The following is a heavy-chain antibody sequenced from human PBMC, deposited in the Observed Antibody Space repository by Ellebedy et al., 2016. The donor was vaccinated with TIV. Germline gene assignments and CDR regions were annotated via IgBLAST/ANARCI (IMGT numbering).Heavy chain of an antibody. CDR2: IYTDETT. CDR1: EFTVSYNY. CDR3: ARASFFDVDLSGWYFDL. J-gene: IGHJ2*01. V-gene: IGHV3-66*01. D-gene: IGHD3-16*02. Sequence: GGSLRLSCAASEFTVSYNYMNWVRQAPGKGPEWVSGIYTDETTYYADSVRGRFTIFRDNSKNTLYLQLKSLRPEDTAVYYCARASFFDVDLSGWYFDLWGRGTLVTVSS.